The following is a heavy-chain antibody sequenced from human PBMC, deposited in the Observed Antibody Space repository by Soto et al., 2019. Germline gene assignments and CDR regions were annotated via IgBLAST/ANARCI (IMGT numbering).Heavy chain of an antibody. CDR3: ARDRWLEQWLEIGEMPGDY. CDR2: ISAYNGNT. Sequence: QVQLVQSGAEVKKPGASVKVSCKASGYTFTSYGISWVRQAPGQGLEWMGWISAYNGNTNYAQKLQGRVTMTTDTSTSTAYMELRSLRSDETAVYYCARDRWLEQWLEIGEMPGDYWGQGTLVTVSS. V-gene: IGHV1-18*01. J-gene: IGHJ4*02. CDR1: GYTFTSYG. D-gene: IGHD6-19*01.